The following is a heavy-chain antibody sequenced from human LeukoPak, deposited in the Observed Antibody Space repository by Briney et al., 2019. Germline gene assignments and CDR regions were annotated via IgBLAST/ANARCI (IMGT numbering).Heavy chain of an antibody. Sequence: GGSLRLSCAASGFTFSDYSMNWLRQAPGKGLEWVSYISSGSSAIYYADSVKGRFTISRDNAKNSLYLQMNSLRAEDTAVYYCARGSVVAAINGPYYYYYMDVWGKGTTVTISS. V-gene: IGHV3-48*04. CDR2: ISSGSSAI. D-gene: IGHD2-15*01. CDR3: ARGSVVAAINGPYYYYYMDV. J-gene: IGHJ6*03. CDR1: GFTFSDYS.